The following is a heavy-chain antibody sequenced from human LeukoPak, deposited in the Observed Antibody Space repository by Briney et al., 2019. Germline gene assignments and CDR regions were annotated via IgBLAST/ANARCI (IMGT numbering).Heavy chain of an antibody. CDR1: GYSFTNYR. CDR2: IDASDSYT. V-gene: IGHV5-10-1*01. CDR3: ARHVLYSYGPQWWFDP. J-gene: IGHJ5*02. Sequence: GESLKVSCKGSGYSFTNYRISWVRHMPGRGLEWMGWIDASDSYTNYSPSFQGHVTISADKSSSTAYLQWSSLKASDTAIYYCARHVLYSYGPQWWFDPWGQGTLVTVPS. D-gene: IGHD5-18*01.